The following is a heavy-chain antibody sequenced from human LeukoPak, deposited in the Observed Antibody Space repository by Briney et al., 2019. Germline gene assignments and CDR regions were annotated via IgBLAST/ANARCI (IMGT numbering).Heavy chain of an antibody. CDR3: ARHFRFIGFGELLAFDT. V-gene: IGHV4-39*01. Sequence: PSETLSLTCSVSDDAISTTAYYWGWVRQSPGKGLEWIGSIYYNGDTYYDPSLKSRISISIDTSKNQFSLNLNSMTAADSSVYYCARHFRFIGFGELLAFDTWGQGTRVIVSS. J-gene: IGHJ4*02. CDR2: IYYNGDT. D-gene: IGHD3-10*01. CDR1: DDAISTTAYY.